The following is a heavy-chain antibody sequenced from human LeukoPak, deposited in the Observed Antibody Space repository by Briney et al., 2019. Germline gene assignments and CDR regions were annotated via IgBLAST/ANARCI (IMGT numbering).Heavy chain of an antibody. CDR1: GFTGRTND. Sequence: GGSLRLSCAASGFTGRTNDMSWIRQAPGKGLEWVSAMYGGGGTYHADSGKGRFTISRHNSENTLSLEMNSLRADDTAVYSCARGSSSIYYGMDVWGQGTTVTVSS. V-gene: IGHV3-53*04. J-gene: IGHJ6*02. D-gene: IGHD6-6*01. CDR3: ARGSSSIYYGMDV. CDR2: MYGGGGT.